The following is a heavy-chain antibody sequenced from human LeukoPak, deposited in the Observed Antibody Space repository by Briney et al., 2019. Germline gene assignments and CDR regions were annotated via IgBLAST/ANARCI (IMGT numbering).Heavy chain of an antibody. Sequence: PGRSLRLSCTASGFTVGDYAMSWVRQAPGKGLEWVGFIRRKAYGGTTEYAASVKGRFTISRDDSKSIAYLQMNSLKSEDTAVYYCTRAHGTAVDIVARDYFDYWGQGTLVTVSS. CDR1: GFTVGDYA. J-gene: IGHJ4*02. D-gene: IGHD5-12*01. CDR3: TRAHGTAVDIVARDYFDY. V-gene: IGHV3-49*04. CDR2: IRRKAYGGTT.